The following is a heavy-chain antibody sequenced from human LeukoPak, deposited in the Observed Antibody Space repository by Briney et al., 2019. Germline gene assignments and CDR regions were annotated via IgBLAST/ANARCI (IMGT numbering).Heavy chain of an antibody. CDR1: GYSFTSYW. D-gene: IGHD4-23*01. J-gene: IGHJ3*02. CDR3: ARRGKYGGSKDAFDI. V-gene: IGHV5-51*01. Sequence: GESLKISCKGSGYSFTSYWIGWVRQMPGKGLEWMGTIYPGDSDTRYSPSFQGQVTISADKSISTAYLQWSSLKASDTAMYYCARRGKYGGSKDAFDIWGQGTMVTVSS. CDR2: IYPGDSDT.